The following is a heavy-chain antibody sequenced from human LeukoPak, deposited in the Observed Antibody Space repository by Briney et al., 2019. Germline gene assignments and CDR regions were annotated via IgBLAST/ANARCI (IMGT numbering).Heavy chain of an antibody. D-gene: IGHD1-26*01. CDR2: ISAYNGHT. J-gene: IGHJ3*02. Sequence: ASVKVSCKASGYTFIGYYIHWVRQAPGQGLEWMGWISAYNGHTNYAQKLQGRVTMTTDTSTSTAYMELRSLRSDDTADYYCARGGRWELPRPYAFDIWGQGTMVTVSS. CDR3: ARGGRWELPRPYAFDI. CDR1: GYTFIGYY. V-gene: IGHV1-18*04.